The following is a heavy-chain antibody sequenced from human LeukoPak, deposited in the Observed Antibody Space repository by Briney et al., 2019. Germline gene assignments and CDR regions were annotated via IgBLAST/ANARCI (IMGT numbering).Heavy chain of an antibody. V-gene: IGHV3-23*01. CDR1: GFTFDDYG. CDR2: ISGSGATT. J-gene: IGHJ4*02. Sequence: PGGSLRLSCAASGFTFDDYGMSWVRQAPGKGLEWVSAISGSGATTYYADSVKGRFTISRDSSKNTLYLQMNSLRAEDTAVYYCAKEYYDFWSGYPHDYWGQGTLVTVSS. D-gene: IGHD3-3*01. CDR3: AKEYYDFWSGYPHDY.